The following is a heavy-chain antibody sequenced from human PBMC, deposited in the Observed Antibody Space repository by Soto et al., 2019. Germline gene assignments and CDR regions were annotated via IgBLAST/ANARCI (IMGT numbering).Heavy chain of an antibody. V-gene: IGHV4-4*02. CDR3: ARGGNFIAAAGSGWFHP. CDR1: GGSISNSNW. CDR2: VYLSGST. D-gene: IGHD6-13*01. Sequence: QVQLQESCPGLVKTSGTLSLTCAVSGGSISNSNWWSWVRQPPGNGLSWIGEVYLSGSTNNNPSLKSRVTRSVVTSKNQCSRKLSSVTAADTAVYYCARGGNFIAAAGSGWFHPCGKVTLVTVSS. J-gene: IGHJ5*02.